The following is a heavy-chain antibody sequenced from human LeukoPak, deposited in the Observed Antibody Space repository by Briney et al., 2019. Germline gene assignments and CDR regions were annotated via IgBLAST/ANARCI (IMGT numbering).Heavy chain of an antibody. CDR2: IYSGGST. J-gene: IGHJ4*02. CDR1: GFTVSSNY. V-gene: IGHV3-53*01. D-gene: IGHD2/OR15-2a*01. Sequence: PGGSLRLSCAASGFTVSSNYMSWVRQAPGKGLEWVSVIYSGGSTYYADSVKGRFTISRDNSKNTLYLQMNSLRAEDTAVYYCARVGAPYYGRESDYWGQGTLVTVSS. CDR3: ARVGAPYYGRESDY.